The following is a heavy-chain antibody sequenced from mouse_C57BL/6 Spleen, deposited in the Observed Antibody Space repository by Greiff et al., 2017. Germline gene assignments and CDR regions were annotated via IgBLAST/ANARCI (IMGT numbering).Heavy chain of an antibody. D-gene: IGHD2-4*01. CDR1: GYTFTSYW. CDR3: AVYDYDLAWFAY. J-gene: IGHJ3*01. Sequence: QVQLQQSGAELAKPGASVKLSCKASGYTFTSYWMHWVKQRPGQGLEWIGYINPSSGYTKYNQKFKDKATLTADKSSRTAYMQLGSLTYEDSAVYYCAVYDYDLAWFAYWGQGTLVTVSA. V-gene: IGHV1-7*01. CDR2: INPSSGYT.